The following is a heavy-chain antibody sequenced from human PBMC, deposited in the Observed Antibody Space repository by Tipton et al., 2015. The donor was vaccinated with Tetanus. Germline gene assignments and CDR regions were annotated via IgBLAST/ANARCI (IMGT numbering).Heavy chain of an antibody. CDR1: GGTFSSYA. D-gene: IGHD3-10*01. V-gene: IGHV1-69*01. J-gene: IGHJ6*02. CDR2: IIPIFGTA. Sequence: QLVQSGAEVKKPGSSVKVSCKASGGTFSSYAISWVRQAPGQGLEWMGGIIPIFGTANYAQKFQGRVTITADESTSTAYMELSSLRSEDTAVYYCARDAGRLVRGVETDKYYYGMDVWGQGTTVTVSS. CDR3: ARDAGRLVRGVETDKYYYGMDV.